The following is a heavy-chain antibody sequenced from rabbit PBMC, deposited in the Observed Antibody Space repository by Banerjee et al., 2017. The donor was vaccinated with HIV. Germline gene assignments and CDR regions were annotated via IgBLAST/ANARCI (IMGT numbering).Heavy chain of an antibody. CDR2: IHAGSSGGT. V-gene: IGHV1S40*01. CDR3: ARGAGYIGVGYGVYFNL. J-gene: IGHJ4*01. D-gene: IGHD7-1*01. Sequence: QSLEESGGDLVKPGASLTLTCTASGIDFSVYYYMCWVRQAPGKGLEWIACIHAGSSGGTYYASWAKGRFTISKTSSTTVTLQMTSLTAADTATYFCARGAGYIGVGYGVYFNLWGPGTLVTVS. CDR1: GIDFSVYYY.